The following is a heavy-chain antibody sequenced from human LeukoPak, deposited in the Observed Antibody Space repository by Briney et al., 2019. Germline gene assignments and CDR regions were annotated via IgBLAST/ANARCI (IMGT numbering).Heavy chain of an antibody. J-gene: IGHJ5*02. CDR2: INTNTGNP. V-gene: IGHV7-4-1*02. D-gene: IGHD3-16*01. CDR3: AGGGHVWGGQKFDP. Sequence: ASVKVSCTASGYTFTIYAMNWVRQAPGQGLEWMGWINTNTGNPTYSQGFTGRFVFSLDTAVSTAYLQISSLKAEDTAVYYCAGGGHVWGGQKFDPWGQGTLVPV. CDR1: GYTFTIYA.